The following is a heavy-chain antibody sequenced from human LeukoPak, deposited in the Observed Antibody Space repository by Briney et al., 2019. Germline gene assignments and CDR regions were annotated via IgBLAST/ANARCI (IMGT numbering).Heavy chain of an antibody. CDR1: GFTFSSYS. D-gene: IGHD1-26*01. Sequence: GGSLRLSCAASGFTFSSYSMNWVRQAPGKGPEWVGNINQDGSETNYVDSVKGRFSMSRDNAKTSLYLQMNSLRAEDTAVYYCATDRKVGAGVPRFDYWGQGALVTVPS. J-gene: IGHJ4*02. CDR3: ATDRKVGAGVPRFDY. CDR2: INQDGSET. V-gene: IGHV3-7*01.